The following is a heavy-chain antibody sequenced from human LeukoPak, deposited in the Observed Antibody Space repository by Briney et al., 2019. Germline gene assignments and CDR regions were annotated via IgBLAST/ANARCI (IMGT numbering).Heavy chain of an antibody. CDR2: IYYSGNT. CDR1: GGSISSSSFY. Sequence: SETLSLTCTVSGGSISSSSFYWGWIRQPPGKGLEWIGSIYYSGNTYYNPSLKSRVSISVDTSKNQFSLKLSSVTAADTAVYYCARHPGRLFDYWGQGTLVTVSS. V-gene: IGHV4-39*01. CDR3: ARHPGRLFDY. J-gene: IGHJ4*02.